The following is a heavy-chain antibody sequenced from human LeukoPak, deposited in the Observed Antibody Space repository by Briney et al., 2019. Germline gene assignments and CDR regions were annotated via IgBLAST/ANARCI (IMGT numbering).Heavy chain of an antibody. Sequence: SETLSLTCTVSGGSISSSSYYWGWIRQPPGKGLEWIGSIYYSGSTYYNPSLKSRVTISADTSNKQFSLQLSSVTAADTAVYYCARGWAAGRLNSWFDPWGQGTLVTVSS. V-gene: IGHV4-39*07. CDR2: IYYSGST. D-gene: IGHD6-6*01. CDR1: GGSISSSSYY. J-gene: IGHJ5*02. CDR3: ARGWAAGRLNSWFDP.